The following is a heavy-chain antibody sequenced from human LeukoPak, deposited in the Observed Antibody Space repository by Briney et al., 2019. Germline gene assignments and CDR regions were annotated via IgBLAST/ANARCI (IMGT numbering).Heavy chain of an antibody. CDR3: AKSRLTPHP. CDR2: IGGSGSST. V-gene: IGHV3-23*01. CDR1: GFTFSNSE. Sequence: PGGSLRLPCAASGFTFSNSEMSWVRQAPGKGLEWVSAIGGSGSSTFYADSVKGRFTVSRDNSKNTLYLQMSSLRAEDTAVYYCAKSRLTPHPWGQGTLVTVSS. J-gene: IGHJ5*02. D-gene: IGHD1-14*01.